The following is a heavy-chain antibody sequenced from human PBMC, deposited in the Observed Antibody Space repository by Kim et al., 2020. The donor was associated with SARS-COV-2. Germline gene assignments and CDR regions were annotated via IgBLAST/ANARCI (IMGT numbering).Heavy chain of an antibody. Sequence: YYTQSLKSRVTISVDTSNNHFSLRLSSVTAADTAVYYCARLRSGVGWFDPWGQGTLVTVSS. CDR3: ARLRSGVGWFDP. J-gene: IGHJ5*02. V-gene: IGHV4-39*02. D-gene: IGHD5-12*01.